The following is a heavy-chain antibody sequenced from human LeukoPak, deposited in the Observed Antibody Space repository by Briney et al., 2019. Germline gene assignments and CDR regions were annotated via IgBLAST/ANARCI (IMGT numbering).Heavy chain of an antibody. Sequence: SETLSLTCAVYGGPFSGYYWSWICQPPGKGLEWIGEINHSGSTNYNPSLKSRVTISVDTSKNQFSLKLSSVTAADTAVYYCARVPLAVAGTGLYYFDYWGQGTLVTVSS. CDR2: INHSGST. CDR3: ARVPLAVAGTGLYYFDY. CDR1: GGPFSGYY. D-gene: IGHD6-19*01. J-gene: IGHJ4*02. V-gene: IGHV4-34*01.